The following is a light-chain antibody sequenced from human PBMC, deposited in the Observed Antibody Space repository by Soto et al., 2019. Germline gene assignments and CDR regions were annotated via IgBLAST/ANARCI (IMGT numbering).Light chain of an antibody. V-gene: IGKV3-15*01. J-gene: IGKJ2*01. Sequence: EIVMTQSPATLSVSPGERATLSCRASQSVSSNLAWYQQKPGQAPRLLIYGASTRATGIPARFSGSGSGTECTLAIRSLQSEDFAVYYCQQYNNWPPTFGQGTKLEIK. CDR1: QSVSSN. CDR3: QQYNNWPPT. CDR2: GAS.